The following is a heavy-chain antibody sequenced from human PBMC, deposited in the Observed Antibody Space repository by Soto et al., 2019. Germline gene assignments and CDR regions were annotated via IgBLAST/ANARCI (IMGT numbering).Heavy chain of an antibody. D-gene: IGHD2-2*02. V-gene: IGHV4-31*03. CDR3: ALYCSSTSCYTYGMDV. CDR2: IYYSGST. CDR1: VGSISSGGYY. Sequence: TLSLTCTVSVGSISSGGYYWSWFLQHPGKGLEWIGYIYYSGSTYYNPSLKSRVTISVDTSKNQFSLKLSSVTAADTAVYYCALYCSSTSCYTYGMDVWGQGTTVTVSS. J-gene: IGHJ6*02.